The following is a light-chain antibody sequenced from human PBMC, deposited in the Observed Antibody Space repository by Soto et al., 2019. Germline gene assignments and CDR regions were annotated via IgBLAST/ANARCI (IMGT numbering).Light chain of an antibody. V-gene: IGKV1-39*01. CDR3: QQSYRAPYT. J-gene: IGKJ2*01. CDR1: QSISNF. CDR2: AAS. Sequence: IQLTQSPSSLSTSVGDSVTITCRASQSISNFLNWYQHKPGKAPDLLIYAASTLFSGVPSRFRGSGSGTDFTLTITSLQPDDFATYYCQQSYRAPYTFGQGTKLEIK.